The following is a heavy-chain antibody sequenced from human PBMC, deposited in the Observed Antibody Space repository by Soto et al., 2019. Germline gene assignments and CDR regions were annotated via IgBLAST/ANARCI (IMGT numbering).Heavy chain of an antibody. V-gene: IGHV4-34*01. CDR3: TREKITGLLDY. J-gene: IGHJ4*02. D-gene: IGHD2-8*02. CDR1: GGSFSGYY. Sequence: SETLSLTCAVYGGSFSGYYWTWIRQPPGTGLEWIGEINHSGSTNYNPSLKSRVTIPVDTSKNQFSLKLTSVTAADTAVYYCTREKITGLLDYWGQGTLVTVSS. CDR2: INHSGST.